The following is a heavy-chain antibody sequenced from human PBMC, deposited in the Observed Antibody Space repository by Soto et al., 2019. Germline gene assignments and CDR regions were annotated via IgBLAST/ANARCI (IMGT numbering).Heavy chain of an antibody. J-gene: IGHJ1*01. Sequence: QITLRETGPALVKPTQTLTLTCTFSGFSLNSRGVGVGWVRQPPGKALEWLAIVYWDDDKRYRPSLRSRLSIMKDTPQNQVVATLTNAVPVDTATYQFVDRGPIDETGMGFEIWGQGFLVTVSS. D-gene: IGHD3-9*01. CDR3: VDRGPIDETGMGFEI. V-gene: IGHV2-5*02. CDR2: VYWDDDK. CDR1: GFSLNSRGVG.